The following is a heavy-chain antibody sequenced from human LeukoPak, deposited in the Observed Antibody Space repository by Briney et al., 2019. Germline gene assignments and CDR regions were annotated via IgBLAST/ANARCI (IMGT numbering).Heavy chain of an antibody. CDR1: GGTFSSYA. D-gene: IGHD3-3*01. V-gene: IGHV1-69*01. CDR3: ARGWVYDVGSGFAFDN. J-gene: IGHJ4*02. CDR2: IIPIFGTA. Sequence: SSVKVSCKASGGTFSSYAISWVRQAPGQGLEWMGGIIPIFGTANYAQKFQGRVTITADESTSTAFMELRSLRHAGTAGYYCARGWVYDVGSGFAFDNWGQGTLVTVSS.